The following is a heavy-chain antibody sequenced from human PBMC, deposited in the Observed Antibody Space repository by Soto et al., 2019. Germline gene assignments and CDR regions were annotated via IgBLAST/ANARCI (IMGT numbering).Heavy chain of an antibody. Sequence: PSETLSLTCNVSGGSFSSDHWGWIRQPPGKGLEWIGKINNSGITDYNPSLKSRATISVDTSKNQFSLKLNSVTAADTAVYYCGRDRPWDCSSSNYCYYYGLDVWGQGTTVTVSS. D-gene: IGHD2-2*01. CDR2: INNSGIT. J-gene: IGHJ6*02. V-gene: IGHV4-59*01. CDR1: GGSFSSDH. CDR3: GRDRPWDCSSSNYCYYYGLDV.